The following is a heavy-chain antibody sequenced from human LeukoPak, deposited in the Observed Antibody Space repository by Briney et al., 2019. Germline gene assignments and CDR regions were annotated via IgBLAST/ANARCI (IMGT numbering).Heavy chain of an antibody. D-gene: IGHD3-22*01. CDR2: IYYSGST. J-gene: IGHJ6*02. CDR1: DGSISSYY. CDR3: ARQEGPNWYYYDSSHTGMDV. Sequence: SETLSLTCTVSDGSISSYYWSWIRQPPGKGLEWIGYIYYSGSTNYNPSLKSRVTISVDTSKNQFSLKLSSVTAADTAVYYCARQEGPNWYYYDSSHTGMDVWGQGTTVTVSS. V-gene: IGHV4-59*08.